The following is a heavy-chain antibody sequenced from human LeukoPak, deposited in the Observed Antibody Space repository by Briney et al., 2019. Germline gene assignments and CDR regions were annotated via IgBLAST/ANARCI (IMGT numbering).Heavy chain of an antibody. CDR1: GFTFSIYA. CDR2: IDPSGTTL. D-gene: IGHD1-20*01. V-gene: IGHV3-11*01. CDR3: ARAAYNWN. Sequence: PGGSLRLSCAASGFTFSIYAMSWVRQAPGKGLEWVSYIDPSGTTLYYADSVKGRFIISRDNGKNSLYLQLRSLKDEDTAVYFCARAAYNWNWGQGTLVTVSS. J-gene: IGHJ4*02.